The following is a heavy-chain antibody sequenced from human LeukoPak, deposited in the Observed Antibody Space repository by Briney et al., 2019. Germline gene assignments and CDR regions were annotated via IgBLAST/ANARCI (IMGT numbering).Heavy chain of an antibody. D-gene: IGHD6-13*01. V-gene: IGHV1-46*01. CDR2: INPRGDSS. CDR3: ASGSSWFYLDY. Sequence: ASVKVSCKASGYTFTSYYIHWVRQAPGQGLEWMGIINPRGDSSTYARKFQDRVTMTGDTSTSTVYMEVSSLRSEDTAVYYCASGSSWFYLDYWGQGTLVTVSS. CDR1: GYTFTSYY. J-gene: IGHJ4*02.